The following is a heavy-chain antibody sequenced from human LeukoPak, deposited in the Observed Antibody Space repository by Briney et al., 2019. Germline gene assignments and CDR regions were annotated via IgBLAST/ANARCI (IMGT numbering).Heavy chain of an antibody. J-gene: IGHJ5*02. CDR3: ARDLYGSGGSWFDP. V-gene: IGHV1-18*01. Sequence: ASVKVSCKASGYTFTSYGISWVRQAPGQGLEWMGWISAYNGNTNYAQKLQGRVTMTTDTSTRTAYMELRSLRSDDTAVYYCARDLYGSGGSWFDPWGQGTLVTVYS. D-gene: IGHD3-10*01. CDR1: GYTFTSYG. CDR2: ISAYNGNT.